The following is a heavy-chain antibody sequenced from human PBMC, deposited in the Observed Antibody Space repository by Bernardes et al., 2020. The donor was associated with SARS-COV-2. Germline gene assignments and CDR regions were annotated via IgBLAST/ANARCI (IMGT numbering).Heavy chain of an antibody. Sequence: GESLKISCKGSGYSFTSYWIGWVRQMPGKGLEWMGIIYPGDSDTRYSPSFQGQVTISADKSISTAYLQWSSLKASDTAMYYCARHERYYDFWSGSQNWFDPWGQGTLVTVSS. J-gene: IGHJ5*02. D-gene: IGHD3-3*01. CDR3: ARHERYYDFWSGSQNWFDP. CDR2: IYPGDSDT. V-gene: IGHV5-51*01. CDR1: GYSFTSYW.